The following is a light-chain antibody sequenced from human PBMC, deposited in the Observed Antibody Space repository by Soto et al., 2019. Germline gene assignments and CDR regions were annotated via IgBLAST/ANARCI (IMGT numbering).Light chain of an antibody. CDR3: QQYNSYSWT. CDR1: QSISTW. Sequence: DTQMTQSPSPLSASVGDRFTITSRASQSISTWLVWYQQKPGKAPKLLIYDASSLESGVPSRFSGSGSGTEFTLTISSLQPDDFATYYCQQYNSYSWTFGQGTKVDIK. V-gene: IGKV1-5*01. J-gene: IGKJ1*01. CDR2: DAS.